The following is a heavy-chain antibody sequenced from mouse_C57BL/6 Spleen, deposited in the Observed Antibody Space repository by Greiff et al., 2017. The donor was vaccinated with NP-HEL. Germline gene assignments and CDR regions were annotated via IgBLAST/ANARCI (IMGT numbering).Heavy chain of an antibody. CDR1: GFTFSSYA. CDR3: ARDNPRYYFDY. V-gene: IGHV5-4*01. J-gene: IGHJ2*01. CDR2: ISDGGSYT. Sequence: EVMLVESGGGLVKPGGSLKLSCAASGFTFSSYAMSWVRQTPEKRLEWVATISDGGSYTYYPDNVKGRFTISRDNAKNNLYLQRSHLKSEDTAMYYCARDNPRYYFDYWGQGTTLTVSS.